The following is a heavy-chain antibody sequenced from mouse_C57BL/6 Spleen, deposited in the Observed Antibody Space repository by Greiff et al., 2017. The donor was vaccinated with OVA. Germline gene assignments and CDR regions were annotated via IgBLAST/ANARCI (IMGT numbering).Heavy chain of an antibody. CDR1: GFTFSSYA. J-gene: IGHJ2*01. CDR2: ISDGGSYT. Sequence: EVMLVESGGGLVKPGGSLKLSCAASGFTFSSYAMSWVRQTPEKRLEWVATISDGGSYTYYPDNVKGRFTISRDNAKNNLYLQMSHLKSEDTAMYYCARGGLRRGLDYFDYWGQGTTLTVSS. D-gene: IGHD2-4*01. CDR3: ARGGLRRGLDYFDY. V-gene: IGHV5-4*03.